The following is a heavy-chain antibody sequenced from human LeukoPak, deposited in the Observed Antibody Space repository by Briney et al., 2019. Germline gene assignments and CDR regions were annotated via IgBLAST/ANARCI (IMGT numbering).Heavy chain of an antibody. D-gene: IGHD4-17*01. J-gene: IGHJ6*03. V-gene: IGHV3-23*01. CDR1: GFTFSSYE. Sequence: GGSLRLSCAASGFTFSSYEMNWVRQAPGKGLEWVSAISGSGGSTYYADSVKGRFTISRDNSKNTLYLQMNSLRAEDTAVYYCAKTVTTWGGRYMDVWGKGTTVTVSS. CDR2: ISGSGGST. CDR3: AKTVTTWGGRYMDV.